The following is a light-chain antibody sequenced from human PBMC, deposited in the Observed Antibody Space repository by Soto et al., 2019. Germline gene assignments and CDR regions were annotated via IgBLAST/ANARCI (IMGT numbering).Light chain of an antibody. Sequence: QAVVTQEPSLTVSPGGTVTLTCGSSTGAVTSGHYPYWIQQKPGQAPRTLIYDTSNKHSWTPARFSGSLLGGKAALTLSGAQPEDEADYYCFLSYNGVHVVFGGGTKLTVL. CDR3: FLSYNGVHVV. CDR2: DTS. CDR1: TGAVTSGHY. V-gene: IGLV7-46*01. J-gene: IGLJ2*01.